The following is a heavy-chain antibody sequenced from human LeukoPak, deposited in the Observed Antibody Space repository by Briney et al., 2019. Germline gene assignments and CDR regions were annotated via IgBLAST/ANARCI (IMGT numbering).Heavy chain of an antibody. CDR1: GFTFSSYS. Sequence: GGSLRLSCAASGFTFSSYSMNGVRQAPGKGLEWVSSISSSSSYIYYADSVKGRFTISRDNGKNSLYLQMNSLRAEDTAVYYCARDASGHDLPFDYWGQGTLVTVSS. D-gene: IGHD6-25*01. J-gene: IGHJ4*02. CDR3: ARDASGHDLPFDY. CDR2: ISSSSSYI. V-gene: IGHV3-21*01.